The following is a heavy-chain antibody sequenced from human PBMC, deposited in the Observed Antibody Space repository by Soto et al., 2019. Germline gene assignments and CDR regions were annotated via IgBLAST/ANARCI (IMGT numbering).Heavy chain of an antibody. Sequence: GESLKISCKGSGYGFGAYWIGWVRQMPGKGLEWMGIIYPSDSDTRYSPSFQGQVTISADKSIDTAYLQWSSLRASDTAMYYCARLPGISAAAYYFDHWGQGTPVTV. CDR3: ARLPGISAAAYYFDH. D-gene: IGHD6-13*01. CDR2: IYPSDSDT. V-gene: IGHV5-51*01. J-gene: IGHJ4*02. CDR1: GYGFGAYW.